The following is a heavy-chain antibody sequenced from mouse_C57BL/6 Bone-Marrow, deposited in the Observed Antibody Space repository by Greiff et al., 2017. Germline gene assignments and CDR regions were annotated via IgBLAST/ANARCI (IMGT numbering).Heavy chain of an antibody. V-gene: IGHV5-6*02. CDR1: GFTFSSYG. CDR2: ISSGGSYT. J-gene: IGHJ1*03. D-gene: IGHD1-1*01. CDR3: ARRYYYGSSLWYFDV. Sequence: EVMLVESGGDLVKPGGSLKLSCAASGFTFSSYGMSWVRQTPDKRLEWVATISSGGSYTYYPDSVKGRFTISRDNAKNTLYLQMSRLKSENTAMYYCARRYYYGSSLWYFDVWGTGTTVTGSS.